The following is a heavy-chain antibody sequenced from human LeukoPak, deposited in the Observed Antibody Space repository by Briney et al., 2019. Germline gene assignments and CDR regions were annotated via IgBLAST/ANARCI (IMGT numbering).Heavy chain of an antibody. CDR3: ARGVRYFDGSNWFDP. J-gene: IGHJ5*02. V-gene: IGHV1-8*01. Sequence: GASVKVSCKASGYTFTSYDINWERQATGQGLEWMGWMNPNSGNTGYAQKFQGRVTMTRNTSISTAYMELSSLRSEDTAVYYCARGVRYFDGSNWFDPWGQGTLVTVSS. D-gene: IGHD3-9*01. CDR2: MNPNSGNT. CDR1: GYTFTSYD.